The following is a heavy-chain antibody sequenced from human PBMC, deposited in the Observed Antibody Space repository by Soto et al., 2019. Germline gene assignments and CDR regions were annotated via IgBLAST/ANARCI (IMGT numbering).Heavy chain of an antibody. CDR1: GDSISSSNYH. D-gene: IGHD4-4*01. J-gene: IGHJ4*02. CDR3: ARSGGLQHIDF. V-gene: IGHV4-39*01. CDR2: IYYSGST. Sequence: SETLSLTCTVSGDSISSSNYHWGWIRQAPGKGLEWIGSIYYSGSTYYNPSLKSRVTISVDTSKSQFSLKLSSVTAADTAVHYGARSGGLQHIDFWGQGTLVTVSA.